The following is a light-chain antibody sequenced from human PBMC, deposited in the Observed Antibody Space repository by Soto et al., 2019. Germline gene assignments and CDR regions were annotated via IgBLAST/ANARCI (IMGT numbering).Light chain of an antibody. CDR3: QQYMNYAT. CDR2: DAS. Sequence: DIQMTQSPSTLSEYVGDRVTFTCRASQSISTWLAWYQQKPGKAPKLLIYDASSLQSDVPSKFSGSGSGTEFTLTISALQTDDFAIYYCQQYMNYATFGQGTKVEIK. J-gene: IGKJ1*01. CDR1: QSISTW. V-gene: IGKV1-5*01.